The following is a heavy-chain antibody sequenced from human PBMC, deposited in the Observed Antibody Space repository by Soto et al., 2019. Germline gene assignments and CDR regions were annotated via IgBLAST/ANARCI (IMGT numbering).Heavy chain of an antibody. CDR2: INHSGST. CDR1: GGSFSGYY. CDR3: ARGRVIWRTTPKLRNYYYYGMDV. V-gene: IGHV4-34*01. D-gene: IGHD3-3*01. J-gene: IGHJ6*02. Sequence: SETLSLTCAVYGGSFSGYYWSWIRQPPGKGLEWIGEINHSGSTNYNPSLKSRVTISVDTSKNQFSLKLSSVTAADTAVYYCARGRVIWRTTPKLRNYYYYGMDVWGQGTTVTV.